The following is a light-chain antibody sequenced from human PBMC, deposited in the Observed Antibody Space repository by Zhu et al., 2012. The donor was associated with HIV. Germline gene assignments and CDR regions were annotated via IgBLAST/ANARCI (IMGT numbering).Light chain of an antibody. CDR1: QSVSTN. J-gene: IGKJ1*01. CDR3: QQYGNSPLT. CDR2: GAS. Sequence: IMMTQSPGTLSVSPGERATLSCRASQSVSTNLAWYQQRPGQAPRLLIYGASTRATDIPARFSGSGSGTDFTLTISRLEPEDFAVYYCQQYGNSPLTFGQGTKVEIK. V-gene: IGKV3-15*01.